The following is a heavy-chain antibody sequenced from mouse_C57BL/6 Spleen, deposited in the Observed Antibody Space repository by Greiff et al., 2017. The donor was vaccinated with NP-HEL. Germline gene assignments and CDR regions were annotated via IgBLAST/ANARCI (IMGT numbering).Heavy chain of an antibody. J-gene: IGHJ2*01. CDR2: IYPGSGNT. CDR1: GYTFTDYY. CDR3: ARSSPNYFDY. V-gene: IGHV1-76*01. Sequence: QVQLQQSGAELVRPGASVKLSCKASGYTFTDYYINWVKQRPGQGLEWIARIYPGSGNTYYNEKFKGKATLTAEKSSSTAYMQLSSLTSEDSAVYFCARSSPNYFDYWGQGTTLTVSS.